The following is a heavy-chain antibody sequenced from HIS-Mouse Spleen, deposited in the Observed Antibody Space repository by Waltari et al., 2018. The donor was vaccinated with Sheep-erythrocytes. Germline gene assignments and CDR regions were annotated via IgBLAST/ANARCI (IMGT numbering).Heavy chain of an antibody. CDR2: IYYRGRT. CDR1: GGSISSSSYY. CDR3: ARLYYYDSSGYYFDY. J-gene: IGHJ4*02. D-gene: IGHD3-22*01. Sequence: QLQLQESGPGLVKPSETLSLTCTVSGGSISSSSYYWGWIRQPPGKGLEWIGSIYYRGRTYYNPSLKSRVTISVDTSKNQFSLKLSSVTAADTAVYYCARLYYYDSSGYYFDYWGQGTLVTVSS. V-gene: IGHV4-39*01.